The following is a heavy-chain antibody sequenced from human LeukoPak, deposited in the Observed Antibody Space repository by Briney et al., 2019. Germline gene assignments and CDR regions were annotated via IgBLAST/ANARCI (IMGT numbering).Heavy chain of an antibody. CDR1: GFTFSSYG. D-gene: IGHD6-6*01. Sequence: GGSLRLSCAASGFTFSSYGMHWVRQAPGKGLEWVAFIRYDGSNKYYADSVKGRFTISRDNSKNTLYLQMNSLRAEDTAVYYCAKAIAARWRVFDFGGQGTLVTVSS. V-gene: IGHV3-30*02. CDR2: IRYDGSNK. J-gene: IGHJ5*01. CDR3: AKAIAARWRVFDF.